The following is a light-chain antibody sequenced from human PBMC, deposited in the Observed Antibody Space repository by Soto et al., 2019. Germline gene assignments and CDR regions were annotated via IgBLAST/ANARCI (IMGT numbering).Light chain of an antibody. J-gene: IGLJ3*02. Sequence: ALTQPRSVSGSPGQSVTLSCTGTSSDVGGYNYVSWYQQHPGKAPKLMIDDVNKRPSGVPDRFSGSRSGNTASLTISGLPAEDEADYYCCSYAGSYTWVFGGGTKLTVL. V-gene: IGLV2-11*01. CDR1: SSDVGGYNY. CDR3: CSYAGSYTWV. CDR2: DVN.